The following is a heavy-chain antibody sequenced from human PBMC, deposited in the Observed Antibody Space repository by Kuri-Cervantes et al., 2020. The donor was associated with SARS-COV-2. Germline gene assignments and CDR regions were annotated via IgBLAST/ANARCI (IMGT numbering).Heavy chain of an antibody. Sequence: GGSLRLSCAASGFIFSNYWMTWVRQTPGKGLEWVANIKQDGSEEYYVDSVKGRFTVSRDNAKNSLFLQMDSLRAEDTAVYYCARAYGDYVFREALDSWGQGTLVTVSS. CDR2: IKQDGSEE. CDR3: ARAYGDYVFREALDS. V-gene: IGHV3-7*01. D-gene: IGHD4-17*01. J-gene: IGHJ4*02. CDR1: GFIFSNYW.